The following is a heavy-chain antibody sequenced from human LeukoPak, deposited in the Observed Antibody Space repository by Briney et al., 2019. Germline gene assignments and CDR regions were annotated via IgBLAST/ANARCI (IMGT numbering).Heavy chain of an antibody. D-gene: IGHD5-18*01. V-gene: IGHV4-39*01. Sequence: SETLSLTCTVSGGFISSYYWGWIRQPPGKGLEWIGSIYYSGSTYYNPSLKSRVTISVDTSKNQFSLKLSSVTAADTAVYYCARRARGYSYGYQAGYFDYWGQGTLVTVSS. J-gene: IGHJ4*02. CDR1: GGFISSYY. CDR3: ARRARGYSYGYQAGYFDY. CDR2: IYYSGST.